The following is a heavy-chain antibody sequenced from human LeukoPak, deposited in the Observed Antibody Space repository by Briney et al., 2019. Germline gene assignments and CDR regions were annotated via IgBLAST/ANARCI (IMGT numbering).Heavy chain of an antibody. Sequence: PGGSLRLSCAASGFTFSSYEMNWVRQAPGKGLEWVSYISSSGSTIYYADSVKGRFTISRDNAKNSLYLQMNSLRAEDTAVYYCARDQPYYYDSSGYPWGQGTLVTVS. V-gene: IGHV3-48*03. J-gene: IGHJ5*02. CDR3: ARDQPYYYDSSGYP. CDR1: GFTFSSYE. CDR2: ISSSGSTI. D-gene: IGHD3-22*01.